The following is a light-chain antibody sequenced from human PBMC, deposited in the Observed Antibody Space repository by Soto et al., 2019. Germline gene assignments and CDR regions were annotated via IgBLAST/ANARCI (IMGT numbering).Light chain of an antibody. CDR3: ASFRSGTILV. Sequence: QSALTQPPSASGSPGQSVTITCSGTENDIGFANYVSWYQQHPDEAPKLLIYEVNNRPSGVSRRFSGSKAGNTASLTISGLLEDDEADYFCASFRSGTILVFGSGTKVTVL. CDR1: ENDIGFANY. CDR2: EVN. J-gene: IGLJ6*01. V-gene: IGLV2-14*03.